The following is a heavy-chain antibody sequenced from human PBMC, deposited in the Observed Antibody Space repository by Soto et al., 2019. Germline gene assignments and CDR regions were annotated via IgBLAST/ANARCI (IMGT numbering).Heavy chain of an antibody. J-gene: IGHJ4*02. Sequence: GGSLRLSCAASLFSVISNYMNWVRQAPGKGLEWVSVIYSCGSTYYADSVKGRFTISRDNSKNTLYLQMNSLRAEDTAVYYCAVKLGKYSGEFNYWGQGTQVTVSS. V-gene: IGHV3-53*01. CDR1: LFSVISNY. CDR3: AVKLGKYSGEFNY. D-gene: IGHD5-12*01. CDR2: IYSCGST.